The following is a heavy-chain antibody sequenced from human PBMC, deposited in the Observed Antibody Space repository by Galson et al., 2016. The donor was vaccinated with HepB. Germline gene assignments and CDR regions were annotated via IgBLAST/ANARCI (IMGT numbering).Heavy chain of an antibody. CDR2: IHRSENV. D-gene: IGHD2/OR15-2a*01. V-gene: IGHV4-4*02. J-gene: IGHJ3*01. Sequence: SETLSLTCAVSGVSISRGDWWTWVRQSPEKGLEWIGEIHRSENVKYNQSLKNRVTISLDKPKNHFYMRLTSLTAADTAVYYCTRDRIEGLQDKFVIIPTREYLFDVWGQGLLVTVSS. CDR3: TRDRIEGLQDKFVIIPTREYLFDV. CDR1: GVSISRGDW.